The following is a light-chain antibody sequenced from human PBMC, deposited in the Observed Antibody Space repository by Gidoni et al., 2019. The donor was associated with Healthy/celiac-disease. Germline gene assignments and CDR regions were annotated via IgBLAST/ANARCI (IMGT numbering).Light chain of an antibody. Sequence: DSQMTQSPSSLSASVGDRVTITCRASQSISSYLNWYQQKPGKAPKLLIYAASSLQSGVPSRFSGSGSGTDFTLTISSLQPEDFATYYCQQSYSTPRRFGQGTKLEIK. V-gene: IGKV1-39*01. CDR2: AAS. CDR3: QQSYSTPRR. CDR1: QSISSY. J-gene: IGKJ2*04.